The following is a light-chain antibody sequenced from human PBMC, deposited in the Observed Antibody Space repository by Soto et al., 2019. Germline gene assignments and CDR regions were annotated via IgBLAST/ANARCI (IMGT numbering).Light chain of an antibody. Sequence: DIQMTQSPSSLSASVGDRVTITCRASQSISSYLQWYQQKPGKAPNLLIYAASSLQSGVPSRFSGSGSATDFTLTIRSLQPEDFAMYFCQQTYSTPYTFGQGTQLDIK. CDR1: QSISSY. V-gene: IGKV1-39*01. CDR3: QQTYSTPYT. J-gene: IGKJ2*01. CDR2: AAS.